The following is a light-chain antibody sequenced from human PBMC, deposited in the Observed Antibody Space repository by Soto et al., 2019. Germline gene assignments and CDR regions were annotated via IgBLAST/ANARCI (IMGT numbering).Light chain of an antibody. V-gene: IGKV1-5*01. CDR3: QHMRT. CDR1: QNINNW. Sequence: DIQMTQSPATLSASIGDRVTITCRASQNINNWIAWYQQKPGKAPKFLIYDASTLESGVPSRLSGSGFGTEFSLTISSLQPDDFGSYYCQHMRTFGQGTKVEMK. CDR2: DAS. J-gene: IGKJ1*01.